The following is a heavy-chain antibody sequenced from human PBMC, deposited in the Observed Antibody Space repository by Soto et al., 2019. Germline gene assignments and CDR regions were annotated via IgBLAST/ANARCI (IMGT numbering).Heavy chain of an antibody. CDR2: IYWDDDK. V-gene: IGHV2-5*02. CDR3: AHIPNYYQYNWFDP. J-gene: IGHJ5*02. CDR1: GFSLSTTGVG. D-gene: IGHD3-10*01. Sequence: QITLKESGPTLVKPTQTLTPTCTFSGFSLSTTGVGVGWIRQPPGKALECLALIYWDDDKRYSPSLKSRLTIARDTSKNQVVLTMTNMDPVDTATYYCAHIPNYYQYNWFDPWGQGTLVTVSS.